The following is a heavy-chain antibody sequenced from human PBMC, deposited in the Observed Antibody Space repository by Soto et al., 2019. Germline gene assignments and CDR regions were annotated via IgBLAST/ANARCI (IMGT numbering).Heavy chain of an antibody. CDR1: GFTFDDYA. D-gene: IGHD4-17*01. CDR2: ISWNSGSI. V-gene: IGHV3-9*01. CDR3: AKDIGPDYATPYYFDY. Sequence: EVQLVESGGGLAQPGRSLRLSCAASGFTFDDYAMHWVRQAPGKGLEWVSGISWNSGSIGYADSVKGRFTISRDNAKNSLYLQMNSLRAEDTALYYCAKDIGPDYATPYYFDYWGQGTLVTVSS. J-gene: IGHJ4*02.